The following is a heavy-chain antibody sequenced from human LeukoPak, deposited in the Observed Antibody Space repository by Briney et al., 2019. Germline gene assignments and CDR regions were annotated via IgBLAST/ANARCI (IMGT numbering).Heavy chain of an antibody. J-gene: IGHJ6*02. CDR2: IYPGDSDT. Sequence: PGESLKISCKGSGYSFTSYWIGWVRQMPGKGLEWMGIIYPGDSDTRYSPSFQGQVTISADKSISTAYLQWSSLKASDTAMYYCARHLSGGSDRQWTNYYYYGMDVWGQGTTVTVSS. D-gene: IGHD2-15*01. V-gene: IGHV5-51*01. CDR1: GYSFTSYW. CDR3: ARHLSGGSDRQWTNYYYYGMDV.